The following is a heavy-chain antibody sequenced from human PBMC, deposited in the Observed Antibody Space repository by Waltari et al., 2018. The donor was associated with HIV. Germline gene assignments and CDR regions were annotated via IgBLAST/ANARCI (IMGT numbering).Heavy chain of an antibody. CDR2: VAGTPGHA. CDR3: VKSVDYFRFDV. Sequence: EVELVGSGGGLVHPGGSLRLSGVGSAVTFTTPGLNWVRQAPGKGLEWVSFVAGTPGHAYYADSVKGRFTISRDNAQNSAFLQMNSLRVEDTAIYYCVKSVDYFRFDVWDQGTLVTVSS. D-gene: IGHD4-17*01. V-gene: IGHV3-48*04. J-gene: IGHJ4*02. CDR1: AVTFTTPG.